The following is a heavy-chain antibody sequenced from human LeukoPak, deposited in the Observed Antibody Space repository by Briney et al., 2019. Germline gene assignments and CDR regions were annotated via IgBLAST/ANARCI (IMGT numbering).Heavy chain of an antibody. J-gene: IGHJ6*01. CDR1: GGSFSGYD. CDR3: ARADAYYYYGMDV. CDR2: INHSGST. Sequence: SETLSLTCAVYGGSFSGYDWSWIRQPPGKGLEWIGEINHSGSTNYNPSLKSRVTISVDTSKNQFSLKLSSVTAADTAVYYCARADAYYYYGMDVWGQGTTVTVSS. V-gene: IGHV4-34*01.